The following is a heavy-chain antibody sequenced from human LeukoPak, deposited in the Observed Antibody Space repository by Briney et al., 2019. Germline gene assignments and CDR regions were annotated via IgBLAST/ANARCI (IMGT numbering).Heavy chain of an antibody. D-gene: IGHD2-15*01. CDR1: GFTFSSNG. CDR3: AKECRVGHYYGMDV. V-gene: IGHV3-30*18. Sequence: GGSLRLSCGASGFTFSSNGMHWVRQAPGKGLEWVALISYDGSSKYYEDSVKGRFTISRDNSKNTLFLQMNSLRAEDTALYYCAKECRVGHYYGMDVWGQGTTVTVSS. CDR2: ISYDGSSK. J-gene: IGHJ6*02.